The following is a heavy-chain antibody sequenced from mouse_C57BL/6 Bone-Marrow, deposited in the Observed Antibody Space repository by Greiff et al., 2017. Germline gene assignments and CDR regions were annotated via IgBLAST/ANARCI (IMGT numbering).Heavy chain of an antibody. CDR3: ARSSAY. J-gene: IGHJ3*01. Sequence: VQLQQSGAELAKPGASVKLSCKASGYTFTSYWMHWVKQRPGQGLEWIGYINPSSGYTKYNQKFKDKATLTADKSYSTAYMQLSSLTYEDSAVYYCARSSAYWGQGTLVTVSA. V-gene: IGHV1-7*01. CDR2: INPSSGYT. CDR1: GYTFTSYW.